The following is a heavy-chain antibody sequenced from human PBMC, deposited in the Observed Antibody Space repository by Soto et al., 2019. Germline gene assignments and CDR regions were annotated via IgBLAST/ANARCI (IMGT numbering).Heavy chain of an antibody. D-gene: IGHD3-10*01. CDR2: IYYSGST. J-gene: IGHJ4*02. CDR1: GGSLSSYY. CDR3: ARHTLRRGDVFFFDY. V-gene: IGHV4-59*08. Sequence: SGTLSLTCTVSGGSLSSYYWSWVRPPPGKGLEWIGYIYYSGSTNYNPSLKSRVTISVDTSKNQFSLKLSSVTAADTAVYYCARHTLRRGDVFFFDYWGREPWSPSPQ.